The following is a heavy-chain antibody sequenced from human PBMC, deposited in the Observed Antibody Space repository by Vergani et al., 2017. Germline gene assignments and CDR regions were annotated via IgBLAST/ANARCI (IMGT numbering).Heavy chain of an antibody. D-gene: IGHD3-16*01. CDR3: AGRQMGGGIFDY. V-gene: IGHV4-38-2*02. CDR1: GYSISSGYY. Sequence: QVQLQESGPGLVKPSETLSLTLTVSGYSISSGYYWGWIRQPPGKGLEGIGSIYYSGSTYHNPSLKGPVTISVDTLKNQFSLKLSSVTAADTAVYYCAGRQMGGGIFDYWGQGTLVTVSS. J-gene: IGHJ4*02. CDR2: IYYSGST.